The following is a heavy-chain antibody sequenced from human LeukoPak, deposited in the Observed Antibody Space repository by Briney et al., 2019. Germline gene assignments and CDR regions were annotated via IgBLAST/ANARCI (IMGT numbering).Heavy chain of an antibody. CDR1: GGSISSSSYY. CDR2: IYYSGST. CDR3: ASERITIFEVVIMFY. V-gene: IGHV4-39*01. D-gene: IGHD3-3*01. J-gene: IGHJ4*02. Sequence: SETLSLTCTVSGGSISSSSYYWGWIRQPPGKGLEWIGSIYYSGSTYYNPSLKSRVTISVDTSKNQFSLKLSSVTAADTAVYYCASERITIFEVVIMFYWGQGTLVTVSS.